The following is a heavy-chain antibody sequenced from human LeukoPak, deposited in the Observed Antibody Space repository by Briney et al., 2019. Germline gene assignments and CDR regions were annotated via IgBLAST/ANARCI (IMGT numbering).Heavy chain of an antibody. Sequence: GGSLRLSCAASGFTFSSYSMNWVRQAPGKGLEWVSSISSSSSYIYYADSVKGRFTIPRDNAKNSLYLQMNSLRAEDTAVYYCARGRAGYSSSSGSTLKYYYYYGMDVWGQGTTVTVSS. CDR3: ARGRAGYSSSSGSTLKYYYYYGMDV. CDR2: ISSSSSYI. J-gene: IGHJ6*02. V-gene: IGHV3-21*01. D-gene: IGHD6-13*01. CDR1: GFTFSSYS.